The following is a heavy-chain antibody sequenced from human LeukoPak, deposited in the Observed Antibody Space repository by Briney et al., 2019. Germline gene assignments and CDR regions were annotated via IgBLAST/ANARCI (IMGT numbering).Heavy chain of an antibody. Sequence: GRSLRLSCAASGFTFSSYAMSWVRQAPGKGLEWVSAITGSGGITYYADSVKGRFTLSRDNSKNTLYLQMNSLRAEDTAVYYCAKGAWTDYTITHFDYWGQGTLVTVSS. CDR2: ITGSGGIT. D-gene: IGHD3/OR15-3a*01. J-gene: IGHJ4*02. CDR3: AKGAWTDYTITHFDY. V-gene: IGHV3-23*01. CDR1: GFTFSSYA.